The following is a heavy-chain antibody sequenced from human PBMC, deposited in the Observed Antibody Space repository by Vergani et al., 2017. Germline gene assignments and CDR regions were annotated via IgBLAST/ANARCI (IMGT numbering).Heavy chain of an antibody. V-gene: IGHV3-7*01. Sequence: VQLVESGGGVVQPGGSLRLSCVASGFTFSGFWMNWVRQAPGKGLEWVAIIKQDGSERLYVDPVKGRFTVSRDNAKNSLFLHMNSLRVEDTAVYFCAGGRGWLIDSWGQGTLVTVSS. CDR1: GFTFSGFW. CDR2: IKQDGSER. J-gene: IGHJ4*02. D-gene: IGHD3-22*01. CDR3: AGGRGWLIDS.